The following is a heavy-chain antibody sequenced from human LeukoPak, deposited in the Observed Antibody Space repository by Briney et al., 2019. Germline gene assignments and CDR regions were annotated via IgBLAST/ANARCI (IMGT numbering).Heavy chain of an antibody. CDR3: ARLWYDSSGYYQFDY. Sequence: PSETLSLTCTVSGGSISSYYWSWIRQPPGKGLEWIGYIYTSGSTNYNPSLKSRVTISVDTSKNQFSLKLSSVTAADTAVYYCARLWYDSSGYYQFDYWGQGALVTVSS. J-gene: IGHJ4*02. CDR1: GGSISSYY. CDR2: IYTSGST. V-gene: IGHV4-4*09. D-gene: IGHD3-22*01.